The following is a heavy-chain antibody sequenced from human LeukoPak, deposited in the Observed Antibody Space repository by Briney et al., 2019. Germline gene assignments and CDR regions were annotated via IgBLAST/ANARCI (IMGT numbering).Heavy chain of an antibody. CDR3: AREPRDCTGGTCQSAGGYYFYY. V-gene: IGHV3-23*01. CDR2: ISASGGS. J-gene: IGHJ4*02. D-gene: IGHD2-15*01. CDR1: GFTFSNYA. Sequence: GGSLRLSCAASGFTFSNYAMSWVCQAPGEGLEWVSGISASGGSYYADSVKGRFTVSRDISKNTLYLQMNSLRAEDTAVYFCAREPRDCTGGTCQSAGGYYFYYWSQGTLVTVSS.